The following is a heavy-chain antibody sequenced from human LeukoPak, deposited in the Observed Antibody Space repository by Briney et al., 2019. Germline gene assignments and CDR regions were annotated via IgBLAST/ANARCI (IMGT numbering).Heavy chain of an antibody. D-gene: IGHD3-22*01. CDR3: ARGCYDSSGYYLIDY. Sequence: GGSLRLSCAASGFIFSNYWMHWVRQAPGKGLVWVSRINSDGRSTSYADSVKGRFTISRDNAKNTLYLQMNSLRAEDTAVYYCARGCYDSSGYYLIDYWGQGTLVTVSS. CDR2: INSDGRST. CDR1: GFIFSNYW. J-gene: IGHJ4*02. V-gene: IGHV3-74*01.